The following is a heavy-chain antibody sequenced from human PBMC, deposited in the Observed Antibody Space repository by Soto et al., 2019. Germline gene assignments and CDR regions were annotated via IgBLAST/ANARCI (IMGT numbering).Heavy chain of an antibody. CDR3: ARGVRDFWSGYPQYDYYYGMDV. D-gene: IGHD3-3*01. J-gene: IGHJ6*02. V-gene: IGHV4-4*07. CDR2: IYTSGST. CDR1: GGSISSYY. Sequence: SETLSLTCTVSGGSISSYYWSWIRQPAGKGLEWIGRIYTSGSTNYNPSLKSRVTMSVDTSKNQFSLKLSSVTAADTAVYYCARGVRDFWSGYPQYDYYYGMDVWGQGTTVTVSS.